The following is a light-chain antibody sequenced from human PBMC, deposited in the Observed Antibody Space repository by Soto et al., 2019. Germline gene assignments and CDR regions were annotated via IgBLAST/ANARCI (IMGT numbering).Light chain of an antibody. CDR2: AAS. J-gene: IGKJ1*01. CDR3: QQYNNWPRT. Sequence: MHFTHSPSSLYASAAGRVTIPCRASQDIAIYLAWYQQKPGEAPKLLIYAASTLYGGVPARFSGSGSGTEFTLTISSLQSEDFAVYFCQQYNNWPRTFVQVSKVDI. V-gene: IGKV1-9*01. CDR1: QDIAIY.